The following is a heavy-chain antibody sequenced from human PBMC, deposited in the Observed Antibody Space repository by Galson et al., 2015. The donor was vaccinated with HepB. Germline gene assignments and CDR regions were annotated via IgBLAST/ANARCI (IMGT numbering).Heavy chain of an antibody. CDR2: ISYSGTA. Sequence: TLSLTCTVSGGSFNSGGYYWSWIRQQPGKGLEWIAFISYSGTAYYNPSLMSRVTISVDTSKNQFSLKMNSVTAADAAVFYCARVPYGGNIYHYYHMDVWGKGTTVTVSS. J-gene: IGHJ6*03. V-gene: IGHV4-31*03. D-gene: IGHD4-23*01. CDR3: ARVPYGGNIYHYYHMDV. CDR1: GGSFNSGGYY.